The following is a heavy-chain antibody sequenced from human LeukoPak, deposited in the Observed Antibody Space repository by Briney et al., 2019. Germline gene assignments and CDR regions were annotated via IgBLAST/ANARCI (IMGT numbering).Heavy chain of an antibody. D-gene: IGHD1-26*01. Sequence: GGSLRLSCAASGFTFSSYDMHWVRQATGKGLEWVSAIGTAGDTYYPGSVKGRFTISRDNAKNSLYLQMNSLRAEDTAVYYCARYGGSYYFDNWGQGTLVTVSS. CDR3: ARYGGSYYFDN. J-gene: IGHJ4*02. CDR2: IGTAGDT. V-gene: IGHV3-13*01. CDR1: GFTFSSYD.